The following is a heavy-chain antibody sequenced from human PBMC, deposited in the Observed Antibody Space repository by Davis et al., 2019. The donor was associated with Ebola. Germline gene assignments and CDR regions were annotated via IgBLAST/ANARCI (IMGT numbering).Heavy chain of an antibody. V-gene: IGHV3-9*01. D-gene: IGHD2-2*01. CDR3: ARDIIPEYQLLLPGAGSYGMDV. Sequence: SLKISCAASGFTFDDYAMHWVRQAPGKGLEWVSGISWNSGSIDYADSVKGRFTISRDNAKNSLYLQMNSLRAEDTAVYYCARDIIPEYQLLLPGAGSYGMDVWGQGTTVTVSS. CDR2: ISWNSGSI. CDR1: GFTFDDYA. J-gene: IGHJ6*02.